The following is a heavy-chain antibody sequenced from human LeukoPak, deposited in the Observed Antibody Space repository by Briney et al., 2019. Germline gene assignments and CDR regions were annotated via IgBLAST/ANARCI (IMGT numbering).Heavy chain of an antibody. CDR1: GFTFSSYA. CDR2: ISYDGSNK. CDR3: ARDDGAHDYGDYKGQIYEGPLDY. D-gene: IGHD4-17*01. J-gene: IGHJ4*02. Sequence: GGSLRLSCAASGFTFSSYAMHWVRQAPGKGLEWVAVISYDGSNKYYADSVKGRFTISRDNSKNTLYLQMNSLRAEDTAVYYCARDDGAHDYGDYKGQIYEGPLDYWGQGTLVTVSS. V-gene: IGHV3-30*04.